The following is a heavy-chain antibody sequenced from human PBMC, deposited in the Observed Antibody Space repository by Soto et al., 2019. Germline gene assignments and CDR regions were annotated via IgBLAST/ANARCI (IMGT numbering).Heavy chain of an antibody. CDR2: IYYSGST. D-gene: IGHD6-13*01. CDR1: GGSISSSSYY. V-gene: IGHV4-39*01. CDR3: ARRGSSSWYGY. Sequence: QLQLQESGPGLVKPSETLSLTCTVSGGSISSSSYYWGWIRQPPGKGLEWIGSIYYSGSTYYNPSRNRRVTIAADTSKNHFSLKLSSVTAADTAVYYCARRGSSSWYGYWGQGTLVTVSS. J-gene: IGHJ4*02.